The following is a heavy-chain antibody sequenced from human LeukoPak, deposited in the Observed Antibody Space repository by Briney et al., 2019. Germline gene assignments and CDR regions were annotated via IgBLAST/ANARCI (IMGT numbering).Heavy chain of an antibody. V-gene: IGHV3-48*01. CDR2: IGSSSTGSII. CDR3: AKYTSITIFGHDAFDI. Sequence: PGGSLRLSCAASGFTFSSYSMNWVRQAPGKGLEWVSYIGSSSTGSIIYYADSVKGRFTISRDNSKNTLYLQMNSLRAEDTAVYYCAKYTSITIFGHDAFDIWGQGTMVTVSS. D-gene: IGHD3-3*01. J-gene: IGHJ3*02. CDR1: GFTFSSYS.